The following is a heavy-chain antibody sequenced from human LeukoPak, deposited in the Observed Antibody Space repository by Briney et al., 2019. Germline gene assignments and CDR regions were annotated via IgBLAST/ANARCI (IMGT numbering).Heavy chain of an antibody. J-gene: IGHJ6*03. CDR3: ASHGGYCSSTSCYDGYYYYYMDV. Sequence: PGGSLRLSCAASGFTFSSYGMSWVRQAPGKGLEWVSAISGSGGSTYYADSVKGRFTISRDNSKNTLYLQMNSLRAEDTAVYYCASHGGYCSSTSCYDGYYYYYMDVWGKGTTVTISS. CDR1: GFTFSSYG. CDR2: ISGSGGST. V-gene: IGHV3-23*01. D-gene: IGHD2-2*01.